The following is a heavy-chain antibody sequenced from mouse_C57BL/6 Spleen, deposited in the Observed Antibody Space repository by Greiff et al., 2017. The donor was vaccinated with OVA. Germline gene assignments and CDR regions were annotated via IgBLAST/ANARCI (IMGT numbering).Heavy chain of an antibody. Sequence: VQGVESGPGLVQPSQSLSITCTVSGFSLTSYGVHWVRQSPGKGLEWLGVIWSGGSTDYNAAFISRLSISKDNSKSQVFFKMNSLQADDTAIYYCARNRDYGSSYRYFDVWGTGTTVTVSS. CDR2: IWSGGST. D-gene: IGHD1-1*01. CDR1: GFSLTSYG. V-gene: IGHV2-2*01. CDR3: ARNRDYGSSYRYFDV. J-gene: IGHJ1*03.